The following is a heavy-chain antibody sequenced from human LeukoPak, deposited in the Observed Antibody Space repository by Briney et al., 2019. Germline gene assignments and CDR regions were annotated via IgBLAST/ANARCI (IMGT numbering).Heavy chain of an antibody. V-gene: IGHV4-59*01. CDR2: IYYSGST. Sequence: PSETLSLTCTVSGGSISSYYWSWIRQPPGKGLEWIGYIYYSGSTNYNPSLKSRVTISVDTSKNQFSLKLSSVTAADTAVYYCATGAGYSSSWYSYWGQGTLVTVSP. CDR1: GGSISSYY. D-gene: IGHD6-13*01. CDR3: ATGAGYSSSWYSY. J-gene: IGHJ4*02.